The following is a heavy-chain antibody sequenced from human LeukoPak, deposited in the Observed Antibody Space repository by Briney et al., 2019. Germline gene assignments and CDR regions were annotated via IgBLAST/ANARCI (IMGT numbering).Heavy chain of an antibody. CDR2: ISYDGSNK. V-gene: IGHV3-30*04. CDR1: GFTFSSYA. CDR3: ARDGPKVVRGVINYYYYYGMDV. Sequence: PGRSLRLSCAASGFTFSSYAMHWVRQAPGKGLEWVAVISYDGSNKYCADSVKGRFTISRDNSKNTLYLQMNSLRAEDTAVYYCARDGPKVVRGVINYYYYYGMDVWGKGTTVTVSS. D-gene: IGHD3-10*02. J-gene: IGHJ6*04.